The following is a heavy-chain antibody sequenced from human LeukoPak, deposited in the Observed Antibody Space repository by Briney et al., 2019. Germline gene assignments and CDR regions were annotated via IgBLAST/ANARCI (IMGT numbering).Heavy chain of an antibody. V-gene: IGHV4-39*01. Sequence: PSETLSLTCTVSGASVSGSDSNWGWVRQPPGKGLEWIGNVYYSGSTAYNPSLKSRVTMSVDTSKNQFSLKMTSVTAADTAVCYCTRLSKGRYFDYIFDYWGQGTLVTVSS. D-gene: IGHD3-9*01. CDR3: TRLSKGRYFDYIFDY. CDR2: VYYSGST. CDR1: GASVSGSDSN. J-gene: IGHJ4*02.